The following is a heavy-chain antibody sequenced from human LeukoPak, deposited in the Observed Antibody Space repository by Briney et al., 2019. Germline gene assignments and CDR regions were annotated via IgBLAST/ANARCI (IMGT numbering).Heavy chain of an antibody. J-gene: IGHJ5*02. D-gene: IGHD3-10*01. CDR1: GFTFSTYG. CDR2: IWYDGSYK. CDR3: VRGINTMVRGITYPGWLDP. V-gene: IGHV3-33*01. Sequence: PGGSLRLSCAASGFTFSTYGMHWVRQAPGKGLEWVALIWYDGSYKFYVDSVKGRFTISRDNSKNTLYLEMNSLRAEDTAVYYCVRGINTMVRGITYPGWLDPWGQGTLVTVSS.